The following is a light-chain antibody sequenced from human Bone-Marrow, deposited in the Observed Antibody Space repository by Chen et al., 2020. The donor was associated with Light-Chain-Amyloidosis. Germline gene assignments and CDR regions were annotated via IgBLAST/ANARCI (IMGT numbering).Light chain of an antibody. CDR3: QQYYGAPYT. V-gene: IGKV4-1*01. CDR2: WAS. CDR1: QRILYSSNTRNY. Sequence: DFVMTQSPDSLAVSLGERATINCKSSQRILYSSNTRNYLAWYQQKPGQPPKLLISWASTRESGVPDRFSGSGSGTDCTLTISSLQAADVAVYYCQQYYGAPYTFGQGTKLEIK. J-gene: IGKJ2*01.